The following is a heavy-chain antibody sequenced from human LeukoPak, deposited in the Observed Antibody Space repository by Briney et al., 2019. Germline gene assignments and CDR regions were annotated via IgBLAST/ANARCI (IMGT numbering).Heavy chain of an antibody. J-gene: IGHJ4*02. CDR2: INPNSGGT. CDR1: GYTLTELS. V-gene: IGHV1-2*02. D-gene: IGHD2-8*01. CDR3: ASSLLTRYCTNGVCYTLGY. Sequence: AASVKVSCKVSGYTLTELSMHWVRQAPGQGLEWMGWINPNSGGTNYAQKFQGRVTMTRDTSISTAYMELSRLRSDDTAVYYCASSLLTRYCTNGVCYTLGYWGQGTLVTVSS.